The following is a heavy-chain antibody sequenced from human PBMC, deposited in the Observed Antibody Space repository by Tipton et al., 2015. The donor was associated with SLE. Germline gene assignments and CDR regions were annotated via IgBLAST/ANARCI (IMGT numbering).Heavy chain of an antibody. V-gene: IGHV4-38-2*01. CDR2: VYHTGKT. Sequence: GLVKPSETLSLTCAVSGYSVSSGYYWAWLRQPPGGGLELIGTVYHTGKTYHNPSLKSRVTMSVDTSKNHFSLKLSSVTAADTAVYYCARHDTNYGRNWFDPWGQGTLVTVSS. CDR1: GYSVSSGYY. J-gene: IGHJ5*02. CDR3: ARHDTNYGRNWFDP. D-gene: IGHD2-8*01.